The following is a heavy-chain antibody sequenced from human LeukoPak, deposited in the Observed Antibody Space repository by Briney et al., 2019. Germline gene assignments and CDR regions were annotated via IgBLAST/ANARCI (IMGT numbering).Heavy chain of an antibody. Sequence: ASVKVSCKASGGTFSSYAISWVRQAPGQGLEWMGRIIPILGIANYAQKFQGRVTITADKSTSTAYMELSSLTSDDTAVYFCARRERSYTSSRDYWGQGTLVTVSS. D-gene: IGHD6-13*01. J-gene: IGHJ4*02. CDR3: ARRERSYTSSRDY. V-gene: IGHV1-69*04. CDR2: IIPILGIA. CDR1: GGTFSSYA.